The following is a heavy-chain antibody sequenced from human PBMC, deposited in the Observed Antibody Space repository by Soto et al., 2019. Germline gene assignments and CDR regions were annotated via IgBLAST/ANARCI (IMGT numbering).Heavy chain of an antibody. D-gene: IGHD5-18*01. CDR3: AKDSGGYSYGLGY. Sequence: QVQLVESGGGVVQPGRSLRLSCAASGFTFSSYGMHWVRQAPGKGLEWVAVISYDGSNKYYADSVKGRFTISRDNSKNTLYLQMNSLRAEDTAVYYCAKDSGGYSYGLGYWGQGTLVTVSS. CDR2: ISYDGSNK. V-gene: IGHV3-30*18. J-gene: IGHJ4*02. CDR1: GFTFSSYG.